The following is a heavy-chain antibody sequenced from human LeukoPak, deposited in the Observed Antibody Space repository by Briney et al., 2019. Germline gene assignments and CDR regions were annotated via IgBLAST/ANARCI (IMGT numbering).Heavy chain of an antibody. CDR1: GGSISSSGYY. D-gene: IGHD1-26*01. Sequence: SETLSLTCTVSGGSISSSGYYRGWIRQPPGKGLEWSASIYYSGSTYYNPSLKSRVTISVDTSKNQLSLKLSSLTAADTAVYYCARHEYSGSYYGLSWFDPWGQGTLVTVSS. V-gene: IGHV4-39*01. CDR2: IYYSGST. J-gene: IGHJ5*02. CDR3: ARHEYSGSYYGLSWFDP.